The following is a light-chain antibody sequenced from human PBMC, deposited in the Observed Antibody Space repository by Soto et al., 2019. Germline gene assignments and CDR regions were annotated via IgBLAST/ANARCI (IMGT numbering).Light chain of an antibody. CDR3: QHYHSYSWT. Sequence: DIQMTQSPSTLSASVGDRVTITCRASQSIVRWMAWYQQKPGKAPKLLIYDASSLETGVPSMFSGRRSGTEFTLTISSMQPDDFATYDCQHYHSYSWTVGTGTKGEIK. CDR1: QSIVRW. J-gene: IGKJ1*01. V-gene: IGKV1-5*01. CDR2: DAS.